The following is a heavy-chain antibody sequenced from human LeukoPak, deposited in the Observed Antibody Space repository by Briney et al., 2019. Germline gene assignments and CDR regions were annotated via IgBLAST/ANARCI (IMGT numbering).Heavy chain of an antibody. J-gene: IGHJ4*02. CDR3: ARVAPTTPYYYDSSGYYPDY. V-gene: IGHV3-23*01. Sequence: GGSLRLSCAASGFTFSSYAMSWVRQAPGKGLEWVSAISGSGGSTYYADSVKGRFTISRDNSKNTLYLQMNSLRAEDTAVYYCARVAPTTPYYYDSSGYYPDYWGQGTLVTVSS. D-gene: IGHD3-22*01. CDR2: ISGSGGST. CDR1: GFTFSSYA.